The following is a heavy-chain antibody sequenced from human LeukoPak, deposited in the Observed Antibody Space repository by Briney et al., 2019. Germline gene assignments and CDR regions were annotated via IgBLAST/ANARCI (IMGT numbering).Heavy chain of an antibody. CDR1: GFTFSSYA. V-gene: IGHV3-30-3*01. D-gene: IGHD6-19*01. CDR3: ARDLGLGRGWYGGDY. CDR2: ISNDGSNK. Sequence: GGSLRLSCAASGFTFSSYAMHWGRQAPGKGLEWVAIISNDGSNKYYADSVKGRFTLSRENSKYTVYLQMNSLRAEDTAVYYCARDLGLGRGWYGGDYWGQGTLVTVSS. J-gene: IGHJ4*02.